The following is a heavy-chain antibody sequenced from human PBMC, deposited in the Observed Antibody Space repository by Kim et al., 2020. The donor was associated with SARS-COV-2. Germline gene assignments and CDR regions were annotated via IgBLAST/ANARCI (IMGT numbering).Heavy chain of an antibody. CDR3: ARDLSGSTMVRGVIPL. J-gene: IGHJ4*02. Sequence: ASVKVSCKASGYTFTSYAMNWVRQAPGQGLEWMGWINTNTGNPTYAQGFTGRFVFSLDTSVSTAYLQISSLKAEDTAVYYCARDLSGSTMVRGVIPLWGQGTLVTVSS. CDR2: INTNTGNP. CDR1: GYTFTSYA. V-gene: IGHV7-4-1*02. D-gene: IGHD3-10*01.